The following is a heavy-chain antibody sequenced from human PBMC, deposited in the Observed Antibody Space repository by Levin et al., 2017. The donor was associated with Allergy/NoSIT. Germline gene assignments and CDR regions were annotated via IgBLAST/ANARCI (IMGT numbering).Heavy chain of an antibody. V-gene: IGHV4-34*01. Sequence: PSETLSLTCAVYGGSFNDYYWNWIRQPPGKGLEWIGEINHGGITNYNPSLKSRVTISVDTSKNQFSLKLSSLTAADTAVYYCASLGAYYTSGTPRWGQGTLVTVSS. J-gene: IGHJ4*02. CDR1: GGSFNDYY. CDR2: INHGGIT. D-gene: IGHD3-10*01. CDR3: ASLGAYYTSGTPR.